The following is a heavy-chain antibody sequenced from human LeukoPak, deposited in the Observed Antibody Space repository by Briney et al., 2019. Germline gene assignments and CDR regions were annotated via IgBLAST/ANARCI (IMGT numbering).Heavy chain of an antibody. CDR3: AREAYDSSGSDY. J-gene: IGHJ4*02. V-gene: IGHV3-21*01. Sequence: GGSLRLSCAASGFTFSSYAMSWVRQAPGKGLEWVSSNSSSSSYIYYADSVKGRFTISRDNAKNSLYLQMNSLRAEDTAVYYCAREAYDSSGSDYWGQGTLVTVSS. D-gene: IGHD3-22*01. CDR1: GFTFSSYA. CDR2: NSSSSSYI.